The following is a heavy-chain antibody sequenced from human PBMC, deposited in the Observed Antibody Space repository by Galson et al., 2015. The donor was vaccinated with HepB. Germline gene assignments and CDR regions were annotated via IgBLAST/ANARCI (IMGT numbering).Heavy chain of an antibody. Sequence: PALVKPTQTLTLTCTFSGFSLSTSGMCVSWIRQPPGKALEWLARIDWDDDKYYSTSLKTRLTIPKDTSKNQVVLTMTNMDPVDTATYYCARIRLLYDSSGFDYWGQGTLVTVSS. V-gene: IGHV2-70*11. J-gene: IGHJ4*02. CDR3: ARIRLLYDSSGFDY. CDR2: IDWDDDK. CDR1: GFSLSTSGMC. D-gene: IGHD3-22*01.